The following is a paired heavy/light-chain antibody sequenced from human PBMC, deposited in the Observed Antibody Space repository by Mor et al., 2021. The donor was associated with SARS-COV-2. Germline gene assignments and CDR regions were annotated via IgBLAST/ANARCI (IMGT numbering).Light chain of an antibody. CDR2: AAS. CDR3: QQYNSYPYT. CDR1: QDISNY. V-gene: IGKV1-16*02. Sequence: DIQMTQSPSSLSASVGDRVTITCRASQDISNYLAWFQQKPGKAPKSLIYAASGLQSGVPSKFSGSGSGTDFTLTISSLQPEDFATYYCQQYNSYPYTFGQGTKLEIK. J-gene: IGKJ2*01.
Heavy chain of an antibody. CDR2: INPGNGNT. CDR3: ARFSDY. Sequence: QVQLVQSGAEVKKPGASVKVSCKASGYTFTTYSMHWVRQAPGQRLEWMGWINPGNGNTKYSQKFQGRVTITRDTSASTAYMELSSLRSEDTAVYYCARFSDYWGQGTLVTVSS. J-gene: IGHJ4*02. CDR1: GYTFTTYS. V-gene: IGHV1-3*01. D-gene: IGHD3-3*02.